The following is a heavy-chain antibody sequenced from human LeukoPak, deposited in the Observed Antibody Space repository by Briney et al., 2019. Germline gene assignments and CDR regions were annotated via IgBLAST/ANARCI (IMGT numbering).Heavy chain of an antibody. CDR2: INPNSGGT. J-gene: IGHJ4*02. D-gene: IGHD6-6*01. Sequence: ASVKVSCKASGYTFTGYYMHWVRQAPGQGLEWVGWINPNSGGTNYAQKFQGRVTMTRDTSISTAYMELSRLRSDDTAVYYCARLGGSSSSEWDHWGQGALVTVSS. V-gene: IGHV1-2*02. CDR3: ARLGGSSSSEWDH. CDR1: GYTFTGYY.